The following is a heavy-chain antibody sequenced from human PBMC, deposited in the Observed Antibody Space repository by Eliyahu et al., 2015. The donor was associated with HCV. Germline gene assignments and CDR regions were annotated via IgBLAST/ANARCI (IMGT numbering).Heavy chain of an antibody. CDR3: ASGGGGIAVAGTGGWFDP. CDR1: GGSIXTYY. Sequence: QVQLQESGPGLVKPSETLSLTCXVSGGSIXTYYRSWIRQPPGKGLEWIGYIHYSGSTNXNPSLKSRVTISLDTSKNQFSLNLTSVTAADTAVYYCASGGGGIAVAGTGGWFDPWGQGTLVTVSS. V-gene: IGHV4-59*01. CDR2: IHYSGST. J-gene: IGHJ5*02. D-gene: IGHD6-19*01.